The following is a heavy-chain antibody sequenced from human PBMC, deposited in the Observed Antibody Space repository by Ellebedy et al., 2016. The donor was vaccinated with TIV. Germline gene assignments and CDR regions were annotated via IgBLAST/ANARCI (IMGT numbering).Heavy chain of an antibody. V-gene: IGHV3-33*08. CDR2: ILYDGSKK. CDR1: GFTVSNNY. CDR3: VRDRTAKALDAFDI. Sequence: GESLKISCAASGFTVSNNYMSWVRQAPGKGLEWVAIILYDGSKKFYADSVQGRFTISRDNSKNTVYLQMNSLSAEDTAMYYCVRDRTAKALDAFDIWGQGTMVTVSS. J-gene: IGHJ3*02.